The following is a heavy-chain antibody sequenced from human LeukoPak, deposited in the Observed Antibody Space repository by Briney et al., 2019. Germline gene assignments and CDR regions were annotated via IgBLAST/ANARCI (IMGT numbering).Heavy chain of an antibody. CDR1: GFTFSSYW. J-gene: IGHJ4*02. CDR3: ARDAYSGGSCYAY. Sequence: GGSLRLSCAVSGFTFSSYWMSWVRQAPGKGLEWVANINQDGSEKYYVDSLEGRFTISRDNAKNSLFLQMNSLRAEDTAVYYCARDAYSGGSCYAYWGQGTLVIFSS. CDR2: INQDGSEK. D-gene: IGHD2-15*01. V-gene: IGHV3-7*01.